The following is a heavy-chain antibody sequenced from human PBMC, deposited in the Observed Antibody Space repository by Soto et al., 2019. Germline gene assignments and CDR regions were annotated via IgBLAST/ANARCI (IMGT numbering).Heavy chain of an antibody. D-gene: IGHD5-12*01. CDR1: GGTFRNHA. J-gene: IGHJ5*02. CDR2: MIPFFGTT. Sequence: QVQLVQSGPEVKKPGSSVKVSCKASGGTFRNHAINWLRQAPGQGLEWMGGMIPFFGTTTYAQKFRDKGTITAAESTTTAYLELRSLRLEDTAVYYCARPLRDGSKSHYWFDPRGQRTLVTVSS. CDR3: ARPLRDGSKSHYWFDP. V-gene: IGHV1-69*01.